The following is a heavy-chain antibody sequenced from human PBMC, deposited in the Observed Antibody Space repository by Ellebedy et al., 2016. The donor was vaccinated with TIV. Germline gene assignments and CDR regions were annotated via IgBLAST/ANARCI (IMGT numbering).Heavy chain of an antibody. D-gene: IGHD3-22*01. CDR3: ARFPYYDSSGYTLDY. J-gene: IGHJ4*02. V-gene: IGHV1-24*01. Sequence: AASVKVSCKVSGYTLTELSMHWVRQAPGKGLEWMGGFDPEDGETIYAQKFRGRVTMTEDTSTDTAYMELRSLRSDDTAVYYCARFPYYDSSGYTLDYWGQGTLVTVSS. CDR1: GYTLTELS. CDR2: FDPEDGET.